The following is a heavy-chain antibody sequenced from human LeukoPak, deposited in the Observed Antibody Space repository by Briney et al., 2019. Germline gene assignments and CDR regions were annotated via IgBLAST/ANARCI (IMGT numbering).Heavy chain of an antibody. CDR3: ARGISDVYNY. CDR2: ISISGSKT. D-gene: IGHD5-24*01. CDR1: EFDFSSHA. V-gene: IGHV3-23*01. Sequence: GGSLRLSCAASEFDFSSHAMTWVRQAPGKGLEWVSAISISGSKTYYADSVKGRFTISRDNSKNTLYLQMNSLRDEDTAVYYCARGISDVYNYWGQGTLVTVSS. J-gene: IGHJ4*02.